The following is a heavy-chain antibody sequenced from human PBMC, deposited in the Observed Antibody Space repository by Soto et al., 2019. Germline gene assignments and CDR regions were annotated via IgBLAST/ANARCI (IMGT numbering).Heavy chain of an antibody. CDR2: IYYSGST. Sequence: PSETLSLTCTVSGGSISIYYWSLMRQPPGKGLEWIGYIYYSGSTNYNPSLKSRVTISVDTSKNQFSLKLSSVNAADTAVYYCARNSDLRGYTHGWFDPWGQGTLVTVSS. CDR3: ARNSDLRGYTHGWFDP. D-gene: IGHD3-10*01. V-gene: IGHV4-59*01. J-gene: IGHJ5*02. CDR1: GGSISIYY.